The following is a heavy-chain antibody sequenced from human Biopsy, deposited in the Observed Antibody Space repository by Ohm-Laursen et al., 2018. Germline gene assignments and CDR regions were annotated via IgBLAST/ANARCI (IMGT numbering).Heavy chain of an antibody. CDR1: GDSVSSGSFY. Sequence: GTLSLTCTVSGDSVSSGSFYWTWIRQPPGQGLEYIGYIYDRGSTANYNPSLRGRVTISVDTSKNQFSLKLSSVTAADTAVFFCARLYRLDDYWNDDPPDAFDVWGQGTMVTVSS. CDR2: IYDRGST. V-gene: IGHV4-61*01. J-gene: IGHJ3*01. CDR3: ARLYRLDDYWNDDPPDAFDV. D-gene: IGHD3-3*01.